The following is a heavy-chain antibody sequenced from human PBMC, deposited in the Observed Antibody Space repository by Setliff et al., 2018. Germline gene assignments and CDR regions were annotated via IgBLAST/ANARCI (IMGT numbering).Heavy chain of an antibody. CDR3: ARGRIAAALYYFDY. J-gene: IGHJ4*02. CDR2: IYYSGST. Sequence: SETLSLTCTVSGGSISSHYWSWIRQPPGKGLEWIGYIYYSGSTNYNPSLKSRVTISVDTSKNQFSLKLSSVTAADTAVYYCARGRIAAALYYFDYWGQGTLVTVSS. V-gene: IGHV4-59*11. D-gene: IGHD6-13*01. CDR1: GGSISSHY.